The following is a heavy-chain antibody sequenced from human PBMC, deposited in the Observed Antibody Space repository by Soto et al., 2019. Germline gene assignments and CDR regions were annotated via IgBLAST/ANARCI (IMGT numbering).Heavy chain of an antibody. Sequence: ASVKVSCKASGYTFTSYGISWVRQAPGQGLEWMGWISAYNGNTNYAQKLQGRVTMTTDTSTSTAYMELRSLRSDDTAVYYCARGTMITFGGVIDLPYSFDYWGQGTLVTLSS. CDR3: ARGTMITFGGVIDLPYSFDY. CDR2: ISAYNGNT. V-gene: IGHV1-18*01. D-gene: IGHD3-16*02. J-gene: IGHJ4*02. CDR1: GYTFTSYG.